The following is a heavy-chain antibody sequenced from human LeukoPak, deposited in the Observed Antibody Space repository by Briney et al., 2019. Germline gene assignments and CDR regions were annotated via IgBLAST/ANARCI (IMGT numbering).Heavy chain of an antibody. V-gene: IGHV4-31*03. D-gene: IGHD3-16*01. J-gene: IGHJ4*02. CDR1: CGSPSIGGYY. Sequence: TLSPTSTVSCGSPSIGGYYWSWTRHPPGTGLNWIGYIYYSGSTYYSPSLKSRVTISVDTSKNQFSLKLSSVTAADTAVYYCARSNSGGVFGYWGQGTLVTVSS. CDR2: IYYSGST. CDR3: ARSNSGGVFGY.